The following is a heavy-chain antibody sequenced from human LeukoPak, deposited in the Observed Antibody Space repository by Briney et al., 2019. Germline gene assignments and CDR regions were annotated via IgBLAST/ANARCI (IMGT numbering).Heavy chain of an antibody. CDR3: ARLGITMVRGVSSFDP. D-gene: IGHD3-10*01. J-gene: IGHJ5*02. V-gene: IGHV4-61*02. CDR1: GGSISSGSYH. Sequence: PSQTLSLTCTVSGGSISSGSYHSSWIRQPAGKGLEWIGRIYTSGSTNYNPSLKSRVTISVDTSKNQFSLKLSSVTAADTAVYYCARLGITMVRGVSSFDPWGQGTLVTVSS. CDR2: IYTSGST.